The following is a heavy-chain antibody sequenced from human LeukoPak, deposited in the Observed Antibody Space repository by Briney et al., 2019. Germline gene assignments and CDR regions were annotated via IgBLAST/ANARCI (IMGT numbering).Heavy chain of an antibody. CDR1: GGSISGYY. Sequence: PSETLSLTCTVSGGSISGYYWSRIRQPPGKGLEWIGNIYYSGSTNYNPSLKSRVTISVDTSKNQFSLKLSSVTAADTAVYYCARRPDYYDGSGTQSWFDPWGQGTLVTVSS. V-gene: IGHV4-59*08. D-gene: IGHD3-22*01. J-gene: IGHJ5*02. CDR2: IYYSGST. CDR3: ARRPDYYDGSGTQSWFDP.